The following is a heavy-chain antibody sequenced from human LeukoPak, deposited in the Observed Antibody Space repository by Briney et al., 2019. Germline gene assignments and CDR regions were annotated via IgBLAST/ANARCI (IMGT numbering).Heavy chain of an antibody. D-gene: IGHD6-19*01. V-gene: IGHV3-21*01. Sequence: PGGSLRLSCAASGFTFSSYSMNWVRQAPGKGLEWVSSISSSSSYIYYADSVKGRFTISRDNSKNSLYLQMNSLRAEDTAVYYCARVAGGGYSSGAFDIWGQGTMVTVSS. CDR1: GFTFSSYS. CDR2: ISSSSSYI. J-gene: IGHJ3*02. CDR3: ARVAGGGYSSGAFDI.